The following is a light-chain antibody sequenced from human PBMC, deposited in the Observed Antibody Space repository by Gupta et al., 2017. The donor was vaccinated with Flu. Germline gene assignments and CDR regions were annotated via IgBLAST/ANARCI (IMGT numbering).Light chain of an antibody. V-gene: IGLV1-44*01. Sequence: QSVLTQPLSASGTPGERVTISCSGSRSNIGVNSVNWYQQLPGASPKLLIFSSDQRPSGAPDQFSGSKSGTSAFLAISGLQSEDEADYYCAAWDDSLNVYLFGTGTKVTVL. CDR2: SSD. CDR1: RSNIGVNS. CDR3: AAWDDSLNVYL. J-gene: IGLJ1*01.